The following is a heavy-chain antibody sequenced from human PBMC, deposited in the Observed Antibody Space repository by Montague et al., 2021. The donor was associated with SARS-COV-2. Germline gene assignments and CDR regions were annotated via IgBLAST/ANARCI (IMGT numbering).Heavy chain of an antibody. CDR2: IFYNGST. CDR3: ARQDAWAYCGDECYRGWFDS. D-gene: IGHD2-21*01. Sequence: SETLSLTCTVSFGSISTYYWSWIRQPPGKGLEWIGFIFYNGSTKYNPSLKRRVSISLDTSKNQFSLKLSSVTAADTAVYYCARQDAWAYCGDECYRGWFDSEGQGTLVTVSS. V-gene: IGHV4-59*01. CDR1: FGSISTYY. J-gene: IGHJ5*01.